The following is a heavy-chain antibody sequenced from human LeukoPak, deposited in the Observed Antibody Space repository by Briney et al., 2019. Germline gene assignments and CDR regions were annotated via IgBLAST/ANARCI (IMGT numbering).Heavy chain of an antibody. J-gene: IGHJ6*03. D-gene: IGHD5-24*01. CDR1: EFSFETYW. CDR2: INEDGSEK. CDR3: ARGETMDV. V-gene: IGHV3-7*01. Sequence: GGSLRLSCVALEFSFETYWMSWVRQAPGKGPEWVANINEDGSEKHYVGSVRGRFSISRDNADNSLHLQMNSLRPEDMAVYYCARGETMDVWGKGTTVTVSS.